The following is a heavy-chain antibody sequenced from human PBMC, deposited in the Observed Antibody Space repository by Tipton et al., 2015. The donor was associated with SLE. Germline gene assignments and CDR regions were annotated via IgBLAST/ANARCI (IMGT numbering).Heavy chain of an antibody. Sequence: TLSLTCAVYGGSFSGYYWSWIRQPPGKGLEWIGEINHSGSTNYNPSLKSRVTISVDTSKNQFSLKVSSVTAADTAAYFCARGFTYYDFWSGYSRNYYMDVWGKGTTVTVSS. CDR2: INHSGST. CDR1: GGSFSGYY. J-gene: IGHJ6*03. CDR3: ARGFTYYDFWSGYSRNYYMDV. D-gene: IGHD3-3*01. V-gene: IGHV4-34*01.